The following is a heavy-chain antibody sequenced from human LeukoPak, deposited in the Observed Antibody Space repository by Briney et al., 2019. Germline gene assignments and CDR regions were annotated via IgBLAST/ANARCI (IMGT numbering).Heavy chain of an antibody. CDR3: ARDPLYGSGSYFFDF. D-gene: IGHD3-10*01. V-gene: IGHV1-2*02. CDR1: GNTFTGYY. Sequence: GASVKVSCKASGNTFTGYYMHWVRQAPGQGLEWMGWINPNSGGTNYAQKFRGRVTMTRDTSISTVYMELSRLRSDDTAVYYCARDPLYGSGSYFFDFWGQGTLVTVSS. CDR2: INPNSGGT. J-gene: IGHJ4*02.